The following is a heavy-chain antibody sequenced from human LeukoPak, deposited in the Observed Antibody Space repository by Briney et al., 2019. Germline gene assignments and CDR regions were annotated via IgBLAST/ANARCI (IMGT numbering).Heavy chain of an antibody. D-gene: IGHD4-23*01. Sequence: QPGGSLRLSCAASGFTFSSYGMHWVRQAPGKGLEWVALIWSDDRNKYYADSVKGQFTISRDNSKNRLYLQMNSLRAEDTAVYYCARDYGGDAGLDSWGQGTLVTVSS. CDR1: GFTFSSYG. V-gene: IGHV3-33*01. J-gene: IGHJ4*02. CDR3: ARDYGGDAGLDS. CDR2: IWSDDRNK.